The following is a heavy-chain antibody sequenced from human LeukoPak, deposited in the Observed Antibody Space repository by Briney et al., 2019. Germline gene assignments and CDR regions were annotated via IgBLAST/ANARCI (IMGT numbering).Heavy chain of an antibody. D-gene: IGHD6-13*01. J-gene: IGHJ5*02. V-gene: IGHV4-4*07. Sequence: PSETLSLTCTVSGGSISSYYGSWIRQPAGKGLEWIGRIYTSGSTNYNPSLKSRVTMSVDTSKNQFSLKLSSVTAADTAVYYCARDPYSSSWYSGDNWFDPWGQGTLVTVSS. CDR2: IYTSGST. CDR3: ARDPYSSSWYSGDNWFDP. CDR1: GGSISSYY.